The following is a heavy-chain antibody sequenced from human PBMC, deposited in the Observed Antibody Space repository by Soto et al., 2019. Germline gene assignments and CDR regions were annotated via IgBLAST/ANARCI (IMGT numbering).Heavy chain of an antibody. CDR2: IDPSDSYT. CDR1: GYSFTSYW. D-gene: IGHD6-13*01. Sequence: GESLKISCKGSGYSFTSYWISWVRQMPGKGLEWMGRIDPSDSYTNYSPSFQGHVTISADKSISTAYLQWNSLEASDTAFYFCARSPRSSPYFDYWGQGALVTVS. CDR3: ARSPRSSPYFDY. J-gene: IGHJ4*02. V-gene: IGHV5-10-1*01.